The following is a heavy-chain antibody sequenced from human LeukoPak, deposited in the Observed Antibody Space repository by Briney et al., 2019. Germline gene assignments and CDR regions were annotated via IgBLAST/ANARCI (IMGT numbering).Heavy chain of an antibody. CDR2: IYHSGST. J-gene: IGHJ4*02. D-gene: IGHD3-3*01. CDR3: ARAKVAAVTNYFDY. V-gene: IGHV4-30-2*01. CDR1: GGSISSGGYS. Sequence: PSETLPLTCAVSGGSISSGGYSWSWIRQPPGKGLEWIGYIYHSGSTYYNPSLKSRVTISVDRSKNQFSLKLSSVTAADTAVYYCARAKVAAVTNYFDYWGQGTLVTVSS.